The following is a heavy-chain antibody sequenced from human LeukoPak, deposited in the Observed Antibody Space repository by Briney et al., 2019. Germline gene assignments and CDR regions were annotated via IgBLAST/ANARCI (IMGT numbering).Heavy chain of an antibody. CDR1: GFSLRTYA. CDR2: ISHHGTNK. V-gene: IGHV3-30*04. CDR3: AGGSYYDSSGPDAFDI. J-gene: IGHJ3*02. D-gene: IGHD3-22*01. Sequence: GGSLRLSCAASGFSLRTYAMHWVRQAPGKGLEWVALISHHGTNKYYGDSVKGRFTIFRDNSKNALYLQMNNLRPEDTAVYYCAGGSYYDSSGPDAFDIWGQGTLVTVSS.